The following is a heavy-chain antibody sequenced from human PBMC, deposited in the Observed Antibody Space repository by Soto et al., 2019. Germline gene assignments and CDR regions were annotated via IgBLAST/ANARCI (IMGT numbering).Heavy chain of an antibody. CDR2: VNPILSMS. Sequence: QVQLVQSGAEVKRPGSSVKVSCKASGDTFSLYSINWVRQAPGLGLEWMGRVNPILSMSNYAQRFQGRVTXTXDXTTSTAYMELSGLRSEDTAMYYCATSYGSGYRAFDYWGQGALVTVSS. CDR3: ATSYGSGYRAFDY. CDR1: GDTFSLYS. J-gene: IGHJ4*02. V-gene: IGHV1-69*04. D-gene: IGHD3-10*01.